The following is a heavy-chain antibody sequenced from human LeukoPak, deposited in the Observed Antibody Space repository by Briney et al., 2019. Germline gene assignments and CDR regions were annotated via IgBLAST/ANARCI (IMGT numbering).Heavy chain of an antibody. D-gene: IGHD5-24*01. V-gene: IGHV4-59*08. J-gene: IGHJ4*02. CDR2: VHDSGTT. Sequence: SETLSLTCTASTVSGGSSNNYYWSWIRQPPGKRLDWIGYVHDSGTTDYNPSLKSRVTISLDTSQNQFSLEMKSVTAADTAVYYCASLSHYPRWANYFDLWGQGTLVTVSS. CDR3: ASLSHYPRWANYFDL. CDR1: GGSSNNYY.